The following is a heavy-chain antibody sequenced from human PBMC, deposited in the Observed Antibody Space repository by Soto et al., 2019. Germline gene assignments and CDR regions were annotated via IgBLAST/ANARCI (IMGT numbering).Heavy chain of an antibody. J-gene: IGHJ6*02. CDR1: GFTFSLYS. V-gene: IGHV3-48*02. CDR2: ISRSSTGI. Sequence: EVQLVESGGGLVQPGGSLRLSCAASGFTFSLYSMSWVRQAPGKGLEWVSYISRSSTGIHYAGSVKGRFTISRDDATNSMHLQMNSLRDGDTAVDYCARAVTWGLDVWGQGTTVSISS. D-gene: IGHD3-10*01. CDR3: ARAVTWGLDV.